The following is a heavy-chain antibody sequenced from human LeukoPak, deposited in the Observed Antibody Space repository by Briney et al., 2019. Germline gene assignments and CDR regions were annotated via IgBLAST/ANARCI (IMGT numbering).Heavy chain of an antibody. Sequence: GGSLRLSCAASRFTFSDYYMTWIRQAPGKGLEWVSYISSSDSTIYYADSVKGRFTISRDNAKNSLYLQMNSLAADDTAVYYCASNGGAVAKTTEFDYWGQGTLVTVSS. J-gene: IGHJ4*02. CDR2: ISSSDSTI. CDR3: ASNGGAVAKTTEFDY. D-gene: IGHD6-19*01. CDR1: RFTFSDYY. V-gene: IGHV3-11*01.